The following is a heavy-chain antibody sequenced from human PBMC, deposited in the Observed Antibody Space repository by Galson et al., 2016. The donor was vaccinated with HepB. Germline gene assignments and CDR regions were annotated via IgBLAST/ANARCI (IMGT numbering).Heavy chain of an antibody. V-gene: IGHV3-23*01. CDR3: AKGWSGPDT. D-gene: IGHD3-3*01. CDR2: ISSTSHST. CDR1: GFTFSTSA. Sequence: LRLSCAASGFTFSTSAMSWVRQAPGQGLEWVSAISSTSHSTYYAYPVKGRFTISRDNAKNTLILQMDSLKIDDTAVYYCAKGWSGPDTWGQGTLVTVSS. J-gene: IGHJ5*02.